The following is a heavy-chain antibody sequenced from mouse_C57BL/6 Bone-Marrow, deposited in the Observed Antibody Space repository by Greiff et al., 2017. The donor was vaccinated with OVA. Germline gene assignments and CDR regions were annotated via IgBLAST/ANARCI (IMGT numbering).Heavy chain of an antibody. D-gene: IGHD2-1*01. CDR1: GFTFSDYG. CDR2: ISSGSSTI. CDR3: ARPVIYYGNPYYAMDY. J-gene: IGHJ4*01. V-gene: IGHV5-17*01. Sequence: EVKLMESGGGLVKPGGSLKLSCAASGFTFSDYGMHWVRQAPEKGLEWVAYISSGSSTIYYADTVKGRFTISRDNAKNTLFLQMTSLRSEDTAMYYCARPVIYYGNPYYAMDYWGQGTSVTVSS.